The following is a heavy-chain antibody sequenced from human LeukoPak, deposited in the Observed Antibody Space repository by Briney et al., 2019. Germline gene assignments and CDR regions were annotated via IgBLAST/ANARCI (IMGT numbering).Heavy chain of an antibody. D-gene: IGHD5-24*01. Sequence: GGSLRLSCAASGFTLSTYSLNWVRQAPGKGLEWVSSISSSSLYIYCADSVKGRFTISRDNAKNSLFLQMNSLRAKDTAVYYCAREGDGYNSPIDYWGQGTLVTVSS. CDR3: AREGDGYNSPIDY. J-gene: IGHJ4*02. V-gene: IGHV3-21*01. CDR2: ISSSSLYI. CDR1: GFTLSTYS.